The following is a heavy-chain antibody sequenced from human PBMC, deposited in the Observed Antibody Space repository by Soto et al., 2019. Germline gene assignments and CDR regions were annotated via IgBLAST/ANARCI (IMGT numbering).Heavy chain of an antibody. CDR2: INPYSGGA. Sequence: ASVKVSCEASGYTFTGYFMHWVRQAPGQGLELMGWINPYSGGADYAQSFQGRVTMTRDTSISTVYMELSRLRFDDTAVYYCARVIRGAYYNSPLDTWGQGTVVTVYS. CDR3: ARVIRGAYYNSPLDT. D-gene: IGHD3-10*01. J-gene: IGHJ5*02. CDR1: GYTFTGYF. V-gene: IGHV1-2*02.